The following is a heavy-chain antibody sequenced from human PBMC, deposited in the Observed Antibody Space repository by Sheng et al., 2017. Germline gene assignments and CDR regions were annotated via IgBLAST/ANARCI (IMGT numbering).Heavy chain of an antibody. CDR3: ARYGLIGAYFDY. CDR2: IYYSGST. CDR1: GGSISSYY. Sequence: QVQLQESGPGLVKPSETLSLTCTVSGGSISSYYWSWIRQPPGKGLEWIGYIYYSGSTNYNPSLKSRVTISVDTSKNQFSLKLSSVTAADTAVYYCARYGLIGAYFDYWGQGTLVTVSS. J-gene: IGHJ4*02. D-gene: IGHD3-22*01. V-gene: IGHV4-59*01.